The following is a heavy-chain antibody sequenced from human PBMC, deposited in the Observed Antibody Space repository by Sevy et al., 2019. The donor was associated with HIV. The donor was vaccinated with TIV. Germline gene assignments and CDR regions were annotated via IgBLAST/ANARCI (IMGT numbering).Heavy chain of an antibody. D-gene: IGHD2-21*02. CDR1: GFTFSRYS. J-gene: IGHJ6*02. CDR3: ARGPDCGGDCDIGFYYPLDV. V-gene: IGHV3-48*02. Sequence: GGSLRLSCAASGFTFSRYSMNWVRQAPGKGLEWISYISGNSAAIYYADSGKGRFTVSRDNDNDALYLQLNSLRYDDTALYYCARGPDCGGDCDIGFYYPLDVWGQGTTVTVSS. CDR2: ISGNSAAI.